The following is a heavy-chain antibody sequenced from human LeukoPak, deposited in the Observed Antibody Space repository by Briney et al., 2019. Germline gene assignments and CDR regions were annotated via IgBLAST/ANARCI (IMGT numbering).Heavy chain of an antibody. J-gene: IGHJ1*01. CDR2: TYYRSKWYK. CDR1: GDSISRNTIT. V-gene: IGHV6-1*01. Sequence: SQTLSLTCAISGDSISRNTITWNWIRQSPSRGLEWLGRTYYRSKWYKYYAVSVKGRITINPDTSKNQFSLQLNSVTPEDTAVYYCARGPSYFQHWGQGTLVTVSS. CDR3: ARGPSYFQH.